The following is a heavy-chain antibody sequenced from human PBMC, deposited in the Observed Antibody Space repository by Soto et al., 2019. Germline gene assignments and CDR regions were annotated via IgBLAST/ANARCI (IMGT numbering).Heavy chain of an antibody. CDR3: AAGFPPDY. Sequence: EVQLVESGGVLVQPGASLRVSCAASGFTFSSSWMNWVRQVPGKGLEWVANINGDGSEEYYVDSVRGRFTISRDNVKNSLFLQMNSLRAEDTAVYYCAAGFPPDYWGQGTLVSVSS. CDR1: GFTFSSSW. D-gene: IGHD3-10*01. V-gene: IGHV3-7*01. CDR2: INGDGSEE. J-gene: IGHJ4*02.